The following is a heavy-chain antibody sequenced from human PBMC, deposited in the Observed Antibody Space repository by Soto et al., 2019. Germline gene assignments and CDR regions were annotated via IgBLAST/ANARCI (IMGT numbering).Heavy chain of an antibody. Sequence: ASVKVSCKASGYTFTSYAMHWVRQAPGQRLEWMGWINAGNGNTKYSQKFQGRVTITRDTSASTAYMELSSLRSEDTAVYYCARIYYDSSGYHPLDYWGQGTLVTVSS. J-gene: IGHJ4*02. CDR1: GYTFTSYA. CDR2: INAGNGNT. D-gene: IGHD3-22*01. V-gene: IGHV1-3*01. CDR3: ARIYYDSSGYHPLDY.